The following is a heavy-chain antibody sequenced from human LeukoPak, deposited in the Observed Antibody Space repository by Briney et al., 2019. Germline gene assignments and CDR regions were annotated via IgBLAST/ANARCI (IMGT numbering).Heavy chain of an antibody. V-gene: IGHV4-4*07. D-gene: IGHD3-10*01. CDR3: AGTSYGSGSFDC. Sequence: SETLSLTCTVSGGSISSYYWSWIRQPAGKGLEWIGRIYTSGSTNYNPSLKSRVTISVDTSKNQFSLKLSSVTAADTAVYYCAGTSYGSGSFDCWGQGTLVTVSS. CDR2: IYTSGST. CDR1: GGSISSYY. J-gene: IGHJ4*02.